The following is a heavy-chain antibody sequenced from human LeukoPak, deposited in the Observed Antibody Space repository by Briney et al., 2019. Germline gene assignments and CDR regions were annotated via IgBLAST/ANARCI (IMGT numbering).Heavy chain of an antibody. CDR3: ARSPPSDP. V-gene: IGHV4-34*01. Sequence: SETLSLTCAVYGGSFSAYYWSWIRQPPEKGLEWIGEINHSGVTNYNPSLKSRVTISVDTSKNQFSLKLRSVTAADTAVYFCARSPPSDPWGQGTLVTVSS. CDR1: GGSFSAYY. J-gene: IGHJ5*02. CDR2: INHSGVT.